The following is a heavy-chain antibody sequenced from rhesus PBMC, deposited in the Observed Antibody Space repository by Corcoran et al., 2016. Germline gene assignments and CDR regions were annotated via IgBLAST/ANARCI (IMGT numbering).Heavy chain of an antibody. Sequence: EVKLVESGGGLAKPGGSLRLYCAASGFTFSDYNMHWVRQASGKGLGVVSRISKGGGKKGYADYVKGRCNIARENAKDTLYLQMDSLRAEDTAVYYCARSSGSLSFDYWGQGVLVTVSS. J-gene: IGHJ4*01. CDR1: GFTFSDYN. CDR2: ISKGGGKK. CDR3: ARSSGSLSFDY. D-gene: IGHD2-27*01. V-gene: IGHV3-59*01.